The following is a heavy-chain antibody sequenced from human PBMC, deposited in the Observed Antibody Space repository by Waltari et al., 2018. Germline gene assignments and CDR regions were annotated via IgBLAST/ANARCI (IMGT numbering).Heavy chain of an antibody. D-gene: IGHD2-15*01. CDR3: GRDRGRGLYLDS. Sequence: QLQLQQSGPGLVKPSESLSLTCAVSGDSVTNSYWWRWVRQSPGKGLEWIGQIHGSGKTNYNPSLESRVTISLDTSNNRFSLKVPSATAADTAVYYCGRDRGRGLYLDSWGQGTLVTVSP. CDR2: IHGSGKT. V-gene: IGHV4-4*02. J-gene: IGHJ4*02. CDR1: GDSVTNSYW.